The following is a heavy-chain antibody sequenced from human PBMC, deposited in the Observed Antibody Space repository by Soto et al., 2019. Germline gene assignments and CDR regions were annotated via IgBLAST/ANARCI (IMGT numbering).Heavy chain of an antibody. CDR1: GFTFTSSA. Sequence: QMQLVQSGPEVKKPGTSVKVSCKASGFTFTSSAMQWVRQARGQRLEWIGWIVVGSGNTNYAQKFQERVTITRDITTSTADMVLSSRRSDDTAVYYCAAGGSGGYYYYYGMDVWGQGTTVTVSS. D-gene: IGHD1-26*01. CDR2: IVVGSGNT. J-gene: IGHJ6*02. V-gene: IGHV1-58*02. CDR3: AAGGSGGYYYYYGMDV.